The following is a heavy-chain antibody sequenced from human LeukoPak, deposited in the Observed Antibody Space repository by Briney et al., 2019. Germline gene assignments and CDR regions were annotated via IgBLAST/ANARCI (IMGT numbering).Heavy chain of an antibody. Sequence: SETLSLTCTVSGSSISSGGYYWSWIRQHPGKGLEWIGYIYYSGSAYYNPSLKSRVTISVDTSKNQFSLKLSSVTAADTAVYYCARGRSFDYWGQGTLVTVSS. J-gene: IGHJ4*02. V-gene: IGHV4-31*03. CDR1: GSSISSGGYY. CDR2: IYYSGSA. CDR3: ARGRSFDY.